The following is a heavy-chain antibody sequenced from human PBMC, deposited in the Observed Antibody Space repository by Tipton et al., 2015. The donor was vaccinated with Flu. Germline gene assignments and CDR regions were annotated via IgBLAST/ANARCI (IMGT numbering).Heavy chain of an antibody. CDR1: GGSVSSGSYY. CDR3: ARLRRSEDYYDSSGPFSYCDY. D-gene: IGHD3-22*01. V-gene: IGHV4-61*02. J-gene: IGHJ4*02. CDR2: IYSTGMT. Sequence: TLSLTCSVSGGSVSSGSYYWSWIRQPAGKALEWIGRIYSTGMTKYNPSLKSQVTISLDTSKNQFSLKLSSVTAADTAVYYCARLRRSEDYYDSSGPFSYCDYWGQGTLVTVSS.